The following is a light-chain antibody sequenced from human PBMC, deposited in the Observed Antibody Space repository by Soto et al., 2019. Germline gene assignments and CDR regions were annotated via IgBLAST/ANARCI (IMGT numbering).Light chain of an antibody. CDR2: GAS. CDR3: QHYNNWPPWT. V-gene: IGKV3-15*01. Sequence: IVMTQSPATLSVSPGERATLSCRASQSINSNLAWYQQKFGQAPRLLIYGASTRATGVPARFSGSGSGTEFPLTITSLQSEDFAVYYCQHYNNWPPWTVGQGTKVEI. CDR1: QSINSN. J-gene: IGKJ1*01.